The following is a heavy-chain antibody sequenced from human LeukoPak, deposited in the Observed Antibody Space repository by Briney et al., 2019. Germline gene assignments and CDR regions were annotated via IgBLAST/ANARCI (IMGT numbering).Heavy chain of an antibody. CDR2: ISSSSSTI. J-gene: IGHJ3*02. Sequence: GGSLRLSCAASGFTFSSYSMNWVRQAPGKGLEWVSYISSSSSTIYYADSVKGRFTISRDNAKNSLYLQMNSLRAEDTAVYYCARDLTPEQYSSGWYDAFDIWGQGTMVTVSS. CDR3: ARDLTPEQYSSGWYDAFDI. D-gene: IGHD6-19*01. V-gene: IGHV3-48*04. CDR1: GFTFSSYS.